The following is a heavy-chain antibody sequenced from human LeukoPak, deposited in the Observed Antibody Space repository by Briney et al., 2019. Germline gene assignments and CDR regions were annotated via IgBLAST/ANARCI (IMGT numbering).Heavy chain of an antibody. V-gene: IGHV3-73*01. J-gene: IGHJ4*02. CDR2: IRSKANSYAT. D-gene: IGHD3-10*01. CDR3: TRPYGSGSYSSHEY. Sequence: GGSLKLSCAASGFTFSGSAMHWVRQASGKGLEWVGRIRSKANSYATAYAASVKGRFTISRDDSKNTAYLQMNSLKTEDTAVYYRTRPYGSGSYSSHEYWGQGTLVTVSS. CDR1: GFTFSGSA.